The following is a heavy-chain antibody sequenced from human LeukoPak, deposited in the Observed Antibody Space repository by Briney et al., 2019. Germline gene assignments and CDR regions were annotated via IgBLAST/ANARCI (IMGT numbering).Heavy chain of an antibody. V-gene: IGHV3-21*01. CDR2: VSSSSSYI. CDR1: GFTFSSYS. D-gene: IGHD2-15*01. Sequence: GGSLRLSCAASGFTFSSYSMNWVRQTPRKGLEWVSSVSSSSSYIYYADSVKGRFTISRDNAKNSLYLQMNSLRAEDTALYYGARDRVVVAASPNWCDPWGEGTLVTVSS. CDR3: ARDRVVVAASPNWCDP. J-gene: IGHJ5*02.